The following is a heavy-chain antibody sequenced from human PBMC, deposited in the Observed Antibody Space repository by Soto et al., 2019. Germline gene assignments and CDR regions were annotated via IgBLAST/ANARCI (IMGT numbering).Heavy chain of an antibody. Sequence: QVQLVQSGAEVKKSGASVKVSCKPSGYSFSDYFIQWVRQAPGQGLEWVAWINPKTAATNYAKKFQGRVSLTWNTSSTTANMELTRLRPDDTAVYYCARIKSGLNYYNAMDVWGQGTTVIVSS. CDR1: GYSFSDYF. V-gene: IGHV1-2*02. J-gene: IGHJ6*02. CDR2: INPKTAAT. D-gene: IGHD3-10*01. CDR3: ARIKSGLNYYNAMDV.